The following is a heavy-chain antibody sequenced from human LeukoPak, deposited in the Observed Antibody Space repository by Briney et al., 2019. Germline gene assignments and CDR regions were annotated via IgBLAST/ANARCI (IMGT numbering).Heavy chain of an antibody. V-gene: IGHV4-34*01. Sequence: PSETLSLTCAVYGGSFSGYYWSWIRQPPGKGLEWIGEINHSGSTNYNPSLKSRVTISVDTSKNQFSLKLSSVTAADTAVYYCARHGVTIFGEVEYYFDYWGQGTLVTVSS. J-gene: IGHJ4*02. D-gene: IGHD3-3*01. CDR2: INHSGST. CDR3: ARHGVTIFGEVEYYFDY. CDR1: GGSFSGYY.